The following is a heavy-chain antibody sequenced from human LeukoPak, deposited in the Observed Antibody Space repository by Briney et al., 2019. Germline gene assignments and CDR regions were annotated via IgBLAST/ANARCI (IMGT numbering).Heavy chain of an antibody. Sequence: SETLSLTCTVSGGSISPYYWSWIRQPPGKGLEWIGYIYYSGSTYYNPSLKSRVTISVDTSKNQSSLKLSSVTAADTAVYYCARGSGSYLIWGQGTMVTVSS. D-gene: IGHD1-26*01. J-gene: IGHJ3*02. CDR2: IYYSGST. CDR1: GGSISPYY. CDR3: ARGSGSYLI. V-gene: IGHV4-30-4*08.